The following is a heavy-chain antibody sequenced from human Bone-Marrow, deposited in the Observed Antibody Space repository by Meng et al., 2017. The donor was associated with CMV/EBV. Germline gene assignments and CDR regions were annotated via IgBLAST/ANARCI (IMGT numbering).Heavy chain of an antibody. J-gene: IGHJ6*02. V-gene: IGHV3-11*01. CDR3: ARFGSRVYGGYSYGTRYYYYYGMDV. Sequence: GESLKISCAASGFTFSDYYMSWIRQAPGKGLEWVSYISSSGSTIYYADSVKGRFTISRDNAKNSLYLQMNSLRAEDTAVYYCARFGSRVYGGYSYGTRYYYYYGMDVWGQGTTVTVSS. CDR2: ISSSGSTI. D-gene: IGHD5-18*01. CDR1: GFTFSDYY.